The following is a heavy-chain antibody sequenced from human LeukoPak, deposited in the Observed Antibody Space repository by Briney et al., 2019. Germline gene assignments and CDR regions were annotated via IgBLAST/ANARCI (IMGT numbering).Heavy chain of an antibody. Sequence: SETLSLTCTVSGGSISSSSYDCGWVRHPPGTGLEWIGSIYYSGSTYYNPSLKNRVTISVDTSKNQFSLKLSSVTAADTAVYYCARDSGDSQGDVWGKGTTVTVSS. CDR2: IYYSGST. J-gene: IGHJ6*04. D-gene: IGHD1-26*01. V-gene: IGHV4-39*07. CDR1: GGSISSSSYD. CDR3: ARDSGDSQGDV.